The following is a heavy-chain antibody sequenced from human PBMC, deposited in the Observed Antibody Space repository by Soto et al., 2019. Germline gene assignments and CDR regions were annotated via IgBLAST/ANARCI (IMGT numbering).Heavy chain of an antibody. CDR1: GGSISTYY. Sequence: QVQLQESGPGLVKPSETLSLTCTVSGGSISTYYWSWIRQPPGKGLEWLGYIYYSGSTNYNPSLKSRVTVSVDTSKNQFSRKLSSVSAADTSVYYCARDGSRYDFCSGPYSFDYWGQGTLVTVSS. D-gene: IGHD3-3*01. J-gene: IGHJ4*02. CDR2: IYYSGST. CDR3: ARDGSRYDFCSGPYSFDY. V-gene: IGHV4-59*01.